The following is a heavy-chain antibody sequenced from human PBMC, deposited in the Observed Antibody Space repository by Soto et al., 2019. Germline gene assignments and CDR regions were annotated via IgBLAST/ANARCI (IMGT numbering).Heavy chain of an antibody. Sequence: QVQLQESGPGLVKPSGTLSLTCAVSGGSISTSNWWSWVRQPPGKGLEWIGEVYRTGSTNYNPSLERRLTRSVDKHKTQSSPKLTAVTAADTAVYYCASARATIAAAAIFDGWGQGTLVTVSS. CDR1: GGSISTSNW. CDR2: VYRTGST. V-gene: IGHV4-4*02. CDR3: ASARATIAAAAIFDG. D-gene: IGHD6-13*01. J-gene: IGHJ4*02.